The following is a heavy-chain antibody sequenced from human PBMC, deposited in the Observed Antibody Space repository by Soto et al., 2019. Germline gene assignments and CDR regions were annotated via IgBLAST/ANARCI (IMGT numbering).Heavy chain of an antibody. D-gene: IGHD3-10*01. CDR3: ARDRKGILGIDAFDI. J-gene: IGHJ3*02. CDR2: INPSGGST. Sequence: ASVKVSCKASGYTFTSYYMHWVRQAPGQGLEWMGIINPSGGSTSYAQKFQGRVTMTRDTSTSTVYMELSSLRSEDTAVYYCARDRKGILGIDAFDIWGQGTMVTVSS. CDR1: GYTFTSYY. V-gene: IGHV1-46*03.